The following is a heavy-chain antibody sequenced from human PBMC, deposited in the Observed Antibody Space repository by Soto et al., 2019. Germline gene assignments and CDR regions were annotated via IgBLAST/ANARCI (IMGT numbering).Heavy chain of an antibody. J-gene: IGHJ4*02. CDR2: ITPNSGAT. CDR1: GYTFTDYY. V-gene: IGHV1-2*02. Sequence: QVQLVQSGAEVKKPGASVKVSCKASGYTFTDYYMHWVRQAPGQGLDWLGWITPNSGATTYAQKFHDRVSRSRDTAESTVYIELSSLRSDDTAVYYCTRDSAVAGGSRDFLPNEFWGQGTLVTVSS. CDR3: TRDSAVAGGSRDFLPNEF. D-gene: IGHD6-19*01.